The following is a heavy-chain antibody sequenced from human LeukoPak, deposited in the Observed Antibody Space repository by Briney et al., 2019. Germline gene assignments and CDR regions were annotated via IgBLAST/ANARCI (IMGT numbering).Heavy chain of an antibody. CDR2: ISSSSYI. J-gene: IGHJ4*02. D-gene: IGHD4-17*01. CDR3: ARQWGYGDYGPYYFDY. V-gene: IGHV3-21*01. CDR1: GFTFSTYS. Sequence: GGSLRLSCAASGFTFSTYSMNWVRQAPGKGLEWVSSISSSSYIYYADSVKGRFTISRDNAKNSLYLQMNSLRAEDTAVYYCARQWGYGDYGPYYFDYWGQGTLVTVSS.